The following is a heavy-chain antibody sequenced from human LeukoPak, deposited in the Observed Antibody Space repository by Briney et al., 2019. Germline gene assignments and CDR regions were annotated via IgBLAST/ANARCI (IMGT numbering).Heavy chain of an antibody. CDR1: GFTFRSYA. J-gene: IGHJ4*02. Sequence: GGSLRLSCPASGFTFRSYAMSWVRQAPGKWLEWVSAISSSSTNTYYADSVKGRFTISRDNSKNTLYLQMNSLKAEDTAVYYCAKPSSGYGSFDSWGQGTLVTVSS. V-gene: IGHV3-23*01. D-gene: IGHD6-19*01. CDR3: AKPSSGYGSFDS. CDR2: ISSSSTNT.